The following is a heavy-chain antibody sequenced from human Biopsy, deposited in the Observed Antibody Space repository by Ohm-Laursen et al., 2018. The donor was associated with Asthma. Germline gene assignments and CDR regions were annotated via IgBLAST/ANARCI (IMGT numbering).Heavy chain of an antibody. V-gene: IGHV4-59*07. D-gene: IGHD2-21*02. CDR1: GGSINNFY. CDR3: ARGVDRVTGLLDHFDS. CDR2: VYYSGST. J-gene: IGHJ4*02. Sequence: PSDTLSLTCTVSGGSINNFYWSWIRQPPGKGLESIGHVYYSGSTNYNPFLKSRVTISIDASKNQFSLKLTSVTAADTAVYYCARGVDRVTGLLDHFDSWGQGTLVTVSS.